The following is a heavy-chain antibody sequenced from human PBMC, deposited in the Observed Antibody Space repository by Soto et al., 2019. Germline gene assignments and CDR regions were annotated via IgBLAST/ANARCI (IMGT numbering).Heavy chain of an antibody. J-gene: IGHJ4*02. Sequence: QEQVVQSGAEVKKPGSSVKVSCKASGGLFSSDPISWVRQVPGQGLEWMGGIIPVFQTAYYTQRFQGRVTITADESTNTAYMQLSSLRSEDTAIYYCARGGSVYTWFNEFWGQGTLVTVSS. CDR2: IIPVFQTA. CDR3: ARGGSVYTWFNEF. D-gene: IGHD3-22*01. CDR1: GGLFSSDP. V-gene: IGHV1-69*01.